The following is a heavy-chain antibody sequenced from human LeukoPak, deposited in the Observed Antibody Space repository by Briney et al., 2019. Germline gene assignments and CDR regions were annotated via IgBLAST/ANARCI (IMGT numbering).Heavy chain of an antibody. CDR2: IYYSGST. D-gene: IGHD5-18*01. CDR3: ARSEYSYGADAFDI. J-gene: IGHJ3*02. Sequence: SDTLSLTCTVSGGSISSYYWSWIRQPPGKGLEWIGYIYYSGSTNYSPSLKSRVTISVDTSKNQFSLKLSSGTAADTAVYYCARSEYSYGADAFDIWGQGTMVTVSS. V-gene: IGHV4-59*07. CDR1: GGSISSYY.